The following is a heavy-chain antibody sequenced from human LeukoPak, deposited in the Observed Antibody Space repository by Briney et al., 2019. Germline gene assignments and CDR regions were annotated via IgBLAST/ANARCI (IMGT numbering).Heavy chain of an antibody. CDR3: AREGRVSGYDFDC. J-gene: IGHJ4*02. D-gene: IGHD5-12*01. CDR2: ISSDGSSI. V-gene: IGHV3-74*03. Sequence: QPGGSLRLSCAASGFTFSSYWMHWVRQAPGKGLVWVSRISSDGSSITYADSVKGRFTISRDNAKNTLYLQMNSLRVEDTAVYYCAREGRVSGYDFDCWGQGTLVTVSS. CDR1: GFTFSSYW.